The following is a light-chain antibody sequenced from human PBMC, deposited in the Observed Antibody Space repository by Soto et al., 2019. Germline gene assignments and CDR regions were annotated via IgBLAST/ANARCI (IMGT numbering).Light chain of an antibody. Sequence: QSVLTQPPSVSGAPGQTITISCSGSNSNIGGGYDVHWYQQVPGTVPKLLVYGNINRPSRVPDRFSGSKSDTSAYLAITGLEAEDEADYYCQSSDSSLSAWVFGGGTKLTVL. V-gene: IGLV1-40*01. J-gene: IGLJ3*02. CDR1: NSNIGGGYD. CDR2: GNI. CDR3: QSSDSSLSAWV.